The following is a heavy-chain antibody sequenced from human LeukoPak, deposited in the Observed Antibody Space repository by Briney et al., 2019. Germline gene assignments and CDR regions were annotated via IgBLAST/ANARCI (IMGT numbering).Heavy chain of an antibody. CDR2: INPNSGGT. V-gene: IGHV1-2*02. D-gene: IGHD3-3*01. Sequence: ASVKVSCKASGYTFTGYYMHWVRQAPGQGLEWMGWINPNSGGTNYAQKFQGRVTMTRDTSISTAYMELSRLRSDDTAVYYCARVRFLEWLLKYYGMDVWGQGTTVTVSS. J-gene: IGHJ6*02. CDR3: ARVRFLEWLLKYYGMDV. CDR1: GYTFTGYY.